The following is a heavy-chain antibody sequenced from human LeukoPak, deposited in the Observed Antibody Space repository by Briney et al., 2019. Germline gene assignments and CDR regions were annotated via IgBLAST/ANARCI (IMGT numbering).Heavy chain of an antibody. Sequence: SETLSLTCTVSGGSISSASYYWSWIRQPAGKGLEWIGRIYTSGSTNYNPSLKSRVTISVDTSKNQFSLKLSSVTAADTAVYYCARDRYYYDSSGYLNLDYWGQGTLVTVSS. CDR1: GGSISSASYY. J-gene: IGHJ4*02. D-gene: IGHD3-22*01. CDR3: ARDRYYYDSSGYLNLDY. CDR2: IYTSGST. V-gene: IGHV4-61*02.